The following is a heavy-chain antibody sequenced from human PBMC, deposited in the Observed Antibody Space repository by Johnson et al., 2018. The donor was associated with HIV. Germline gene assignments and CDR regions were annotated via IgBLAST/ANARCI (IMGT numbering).Heavy chain of an antibody. J-gene: IGHJ3*02. CDR3: ARSKDCSGGSCPDGFDI. V-gene: IGHV3-11*04. Sequence: QVQLVESGGGLVKPGGSLRLSCVASGFIFSDYYMSWIRQAPGKGLEWVSYISFSDSTIYSADSVQGRFTLSRDNAKNSLYLQMNSLRAEDTAVYYCARSKDCSGGSCPDGFDIWGQGTMVIVS. CDR2: ISFSDSTI. D-gene: IGHD2-15*01. CDR1: GFIFSDYY.